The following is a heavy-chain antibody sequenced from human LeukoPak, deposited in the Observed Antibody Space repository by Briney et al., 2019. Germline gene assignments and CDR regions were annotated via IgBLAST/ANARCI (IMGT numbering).Heavy chain of an antibody. CDR3: AREMGVGSTMGYFYY. V-gene: IGHV1-46*01. Sequence: ASVKVSCKAFGYTLTGYYMHWVRQAPGQGLEWMGVINLSAGTTNYAQKFQGRVTMTRDVSTSTVYMELSSLTSEDTAVYYCAREMGVGSTMGYFYYWGQGTLVTVSS. CDR2: INLSAGTT. D-gene: IGHD1-26*01. CDR1: GYTLTGYY. J-gene: IGHJ4*02.